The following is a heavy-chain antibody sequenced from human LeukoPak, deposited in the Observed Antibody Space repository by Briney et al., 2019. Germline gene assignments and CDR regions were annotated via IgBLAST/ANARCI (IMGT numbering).Heavy chain of an antibody. Sequence: GGSLRLSCAASGFTFSWYTMNWVRQAPGKGLEWVSIISSSSSYIYYADSVKGRFTISRDNAKNSLYPQMNSLRAEDTAVYYCARTVVGATTAAFDIWGQGTMVTVSS. CDR2: ISSSSSYI. J-gene: IGHJ3*02. CDR3: ARTVVGATTAAFDI. D-gene: IGHD1-26*01. V-gene: IGHV3-21*01. CDR1: GFTFSWYT.